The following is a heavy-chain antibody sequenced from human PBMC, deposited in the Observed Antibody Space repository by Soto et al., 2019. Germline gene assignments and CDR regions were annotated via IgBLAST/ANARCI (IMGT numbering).Heavy chain of an antibody. CDR3: ARAVGFCSGGSCYSFYMDV. Sequence: ASVKVSCKASGYTFTSYGISWVRQAPGQGLEWMGWINPNSGGTNYAQKFQGWVTMTRDTSISTAYMELSRLRSDDTAVYYCARAVGFCSGGSCYSFYMDVWGKGTTVTVSS. V-gene: IGHV1-2*04. D-gene: IGHD2-15*01. CDR2: INPNSGGT. J-gene: IGHJ6*03. CDR1: GYTFTSYG.